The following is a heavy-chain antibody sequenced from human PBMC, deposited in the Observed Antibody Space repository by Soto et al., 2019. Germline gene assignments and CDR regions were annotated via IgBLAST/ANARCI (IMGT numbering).Heavy chain of an antibody. J-gene: IGHJ3*02. CDR2: IRSKAYGGTT. D-gene: IGHD4-4*01. V-gene: IGHV3-49*04. CDR3: TRDLYSNYDPLDAFDI. CDR1: GFTFGDYA. Sequence: PGGSLRLSCTASGFTFGDYAMSWVRQAPGKGLEWVGFIRSKAYGGTTEYAASVKGRFTISRDDSKSIAYLQMNSLKTEDTAVYYCTRDLYSNYDPLDAFDIWGQGTMVTVSS.